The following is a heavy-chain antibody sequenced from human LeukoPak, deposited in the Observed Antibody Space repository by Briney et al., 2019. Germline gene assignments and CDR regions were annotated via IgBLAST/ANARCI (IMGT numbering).Heavy chain of an antibody. CDR3: ARQGAITARRTHYYAMDV. J-gene: IGHJ6*02. Sequence: PSETLSLTCSVSGGLISSSGNFYWGWIRQVPGKGLEWIRSVYYTGYSYDNPSLKSRVTVSVDTSKNQFSLKLNSVTAADTAIYYCARQGAITARRTHYYAMDVWGPGTTVTVSS. CDR1: GGLISSSGNFY. V-gene: IGHV4-39*01. D-gene: IGHD1-20*01. CDR2: VYYTGYS.